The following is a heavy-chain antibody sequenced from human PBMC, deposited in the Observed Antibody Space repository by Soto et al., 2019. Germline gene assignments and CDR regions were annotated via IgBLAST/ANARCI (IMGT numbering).Heavy chain of an antibody. J-gene: IGHJ4*02. Sequence: GGSLRLSCAGSGFTFASYVMTWVRQAPGKGLEWVSSISATGGSTYYAGSVKGRFTISRDNSKNTLYLQMNSLRAEDTAIYYCANAEHPRRSIGFDYWGQGTLVTVSS. CDR2: ISATGGST. CDR3: ANAEHPRRSIGFDY. CDR1: GFTFASYV. D-gene: IGHD3-16*02. V-gene: IGHV3-23*01.